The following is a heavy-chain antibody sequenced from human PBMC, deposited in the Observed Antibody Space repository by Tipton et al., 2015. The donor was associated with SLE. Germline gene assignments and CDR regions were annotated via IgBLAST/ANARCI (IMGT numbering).Heavy chain of an antibody. CDR2: YYYSGST. CDR3: TRDPDYYDSSGSPYSY. D-gene: IGHD3-22*01. V-gene: IGHV4-39*07. CDR1: GGCISSSSHY. Sequence: TLSLTCTVSGGCISSSSHYWGWIRQPPGKGLEWIGCYYYSGSTYYHPSLKSRVTISVDTSKNQFSLKLSSVTAADRAVYYCTRDPDYYDSSGSPYSYWGQGTLVTVSS. J-gene: IGHJ4*02.